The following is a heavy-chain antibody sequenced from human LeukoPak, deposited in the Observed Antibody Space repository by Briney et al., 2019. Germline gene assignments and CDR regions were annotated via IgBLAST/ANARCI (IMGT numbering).Heavy chain of an antibody. V-gene: IGHV3-21*01. CDR1: GFTFSSYS. D-gene: IGHD1-20*01. CDR3: ASTYNWNDIYYYYYYMDV. J-gene: IGHJ6*03. Sequence: PGGSLRLSCAASGFTFSSYSMSWVRQAPGKGLEWVSSISSNSRYIYYADSVKGRFTFSRDNAKNSLYLQMNSLRAEDTAVYYCASTYNWNDIYYYYYYMDVWGKGTTVTVSS. CDR2: ISSNSRYI.